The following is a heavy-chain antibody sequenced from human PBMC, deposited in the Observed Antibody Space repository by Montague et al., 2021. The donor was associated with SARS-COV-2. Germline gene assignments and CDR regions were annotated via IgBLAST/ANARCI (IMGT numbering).Heavy chain of an antibody. Sequence: SETLSLTCAVHGGSFSTYSWNWIRQPPGKGLEWIGEIHHGGSTNYNPSLKSRLTISADTSKNQFSLKLTPVAAADTAVYYCARLRDGVVPSPILGVGPYYSYYYMDVWGRGTTVTVSS. CDR1: GGSFSTYS. CDR3: ARLRDGVVPSPILGVGPYYSYYYMDV. J-gene: IGHJ6*03. V-gene: IGHV4-34*01. CDR2: IHHGGST. D-gene: IGHD3-10*01.